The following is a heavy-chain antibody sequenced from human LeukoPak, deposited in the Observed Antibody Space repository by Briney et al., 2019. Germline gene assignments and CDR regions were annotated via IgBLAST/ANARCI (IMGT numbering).Heavy chain of an antibody. Sequence: GASVKVSCKASGYTFTGYYMHWVRQAPGQGLEWMGWMNPNSGNTGYAQKFQGRVTMTRNTSISTAYMELSSLRSEDAAVYYCARGRALPKRGRKNYYYMDVWGKGTTVTVSS. CDR2: MNPNSGNT. D-gene: IGHD1-26*01. CDR1: GYTFTGYY. J-gene: IGHJ6*03. CDR3: ARGRALPKRGRKNYYYMDV. V-gene: IGHV1-8*02.